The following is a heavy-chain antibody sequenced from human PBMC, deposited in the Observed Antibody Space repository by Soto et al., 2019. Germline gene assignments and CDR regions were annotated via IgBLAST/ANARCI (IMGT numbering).Heavy chain of an antibody. CDR2: ISYDGSNK. CDR1: GFTFSSYG. Sequence: QVQLVESGGGVVQPGRSLRLSCAASGFTFSSYGMHWVRQAPGKGLEWVAVISYDGSNKYYADSVKGRFTISRDNSKNTLHLQMNSLRAEDTAVYYCAKDLYYDFWSGYPDYWGQGTLVTVSS. D-gene: IGHD3-3*01. V-gene: IGHV3-30*18. CDR3: AKDLYYDFWSGYPDY. J-gene: IGHJ4*02.